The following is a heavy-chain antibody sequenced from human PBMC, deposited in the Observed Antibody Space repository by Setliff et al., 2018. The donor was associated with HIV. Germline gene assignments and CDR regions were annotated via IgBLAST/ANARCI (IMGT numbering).Heavy chain of an antibody. CDR2: ISYDGSRI. V-gene: IGHV3-30*01. Sequence: PGGSLRLSCVGSGFTFRDFAMHWVRQAPGKGLEWVSSISYDGSRIHYADSVKGRFSTSRDNSKNTLSLQVNGLGPEDTAVYYCATARIPTGGTSTSFDYWGQGTLVTVSS. J-gene: IGHJ4*02. CDR3: ATARIPTGGTSTSFDY. CDR1: GFTFRDFA. D-gene: IGHD1-1*01.